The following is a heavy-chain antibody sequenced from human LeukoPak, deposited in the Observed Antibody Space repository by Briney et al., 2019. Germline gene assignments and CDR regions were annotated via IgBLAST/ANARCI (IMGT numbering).Heavy chain of an antibody. CDR1: GFSISSSA. CDR3: AKGLKTTVGPYMGYHYYMDV. CDR2: INNVASHI. V-gene: IGHV3-21*04. D-gene: IGHD1-1*01. J-gene: IGHJ6*03. Sequence: GGSLRLSCAASGFSISSSAMNWVRQAPGKGLEWVSSINNVASHIYYAGSVRGRFTISRDNAKNSVYLQMNSLRAEDTAVYYCAKGLKTTVGPYMGYHYYMDVWGEGTTVTVSS.